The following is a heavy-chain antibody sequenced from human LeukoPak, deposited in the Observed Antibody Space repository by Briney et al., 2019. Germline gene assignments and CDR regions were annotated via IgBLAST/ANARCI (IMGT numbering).Heavy chain of an antibody. J-gene: IGHJ3*02. CDR1: GYTFTGYY. CDR2: INPNSGGT. CDR3: ARRYCSSTSCYKGAFDI. V-gene: IGHV1-2*02. D-gene: IGHD2-2*02. Sequence: ASVKVSCKAFGYTFTGYYMHWVRQAPGQGLEWMGWINPNSGGTNYAQKFQGRVTMTRDTSISTAYMELSRLRSDDTAVYYCARRYCSSTSCYKGAFDIWGQGTMVTVSS.